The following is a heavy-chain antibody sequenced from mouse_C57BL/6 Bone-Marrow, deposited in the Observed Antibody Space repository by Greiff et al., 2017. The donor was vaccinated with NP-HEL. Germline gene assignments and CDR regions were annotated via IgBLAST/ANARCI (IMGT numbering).Heavy chain of an antibody. CDR2: IDPSDSYT. CDR1: GYTFTSYW. Sequence: QVQLKQPGAELVMPGASVKLSCKASGYTFTSYWMHWVKQRPGQGLEWIGEIDPSDSYTNYNQKFKGKSTLTVDKSSSTAYMQLSSLTSEDSAVYYCARGVLAAWFAYWGQGTLVTVSA. V-gene: IGHV1-69*01. J-gene: IGHJ3*01. D-gene: IGHD4-1*01. CDR3: ARGVLAAWFAY.